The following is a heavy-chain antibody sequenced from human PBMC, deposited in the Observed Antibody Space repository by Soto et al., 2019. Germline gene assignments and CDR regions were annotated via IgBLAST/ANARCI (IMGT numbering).Heavy chain of an antibody. CDR1: GFTFSSYA. CDR3: GKIYRYNPRSTAWANRCDY. V-gene: IGHV3-23*01. D-gene: IGHD5-18*01. J-gene: IGHJ4*02. Sequence: EVQLLESGGDLVQPGGSLRLSCAASGFTFSSYAMTWVRQAPGKGLEWVSAIFGSGAATFYSDSVKGRFIISRDNSKNTLYLQRKSLGPEDTAVYYGGKIYRYNPRSTAWANRCDYWGQGTMVTVSS. CDR2: IFGSGAAT.